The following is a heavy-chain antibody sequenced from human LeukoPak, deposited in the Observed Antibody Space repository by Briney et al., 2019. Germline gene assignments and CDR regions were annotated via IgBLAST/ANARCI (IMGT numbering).Heavy chain of an antibody. V-gene: IGHV4-59*01. Sequence: PSETLSLTCTVSGXSISSYYGSWIRQPPGKGLEWIGYIYYSGSTNYNPSLKSRVTISVDTSKNQFSLKLSSVTAADTAVYYCARGPHYDILTGYKYYFDYWGQGTLVTVSS. CDR3: ARGPHYDILTGYKYYFDY. J-gene: IGHJ4*02. D-gene: IGHD3-9*01. CDR1: GXSISSYY. CDR2: IYYSGST.